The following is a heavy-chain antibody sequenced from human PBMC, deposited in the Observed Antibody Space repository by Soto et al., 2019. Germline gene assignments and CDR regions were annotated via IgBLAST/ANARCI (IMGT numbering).Heavy chain of an antibody. CDR3: AHSRYYYDSIGYWFDP. D-gene: IGHD3-22*01. V-gene: IGHV2-5*02. J-gene: IGHJ5*02. Sequence: SGPTLVNPTQTLTLTCTFSGFSLSTSGVGVGWIRQPPGKALEWLALIYWDDDKRYSPSLKSRLTITKDTSKNQVVLTMTNMDPVDTATYYCAHSRYYYDSIGYWFDPRGQRTLVTVSS. CDR2: IYWDDDK. CDR1: GFSLSTSGVG.